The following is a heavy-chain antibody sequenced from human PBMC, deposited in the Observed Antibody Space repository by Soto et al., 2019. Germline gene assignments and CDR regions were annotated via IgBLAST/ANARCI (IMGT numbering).Heavy chain of an antibody. CDR1: GFTFSSYS. CDR3: ARGANVVVVAAIPNWFDP. Sequence: GGSLRLSCAASGFTFSSYSMNWVRQAPGKGLEWVSSISSSSSYIYYADSVKGRFTISRDNAKNSLYLQMNSLRAEDTAVYYCARGANVVVVAAIPNWFDPWGQGTLVTVSS. CDR2: ISSSSSYI. J-gene: IGHJ5*02. V-gene: IGHV3-21*01. D-gene: IGHD2-15*01.